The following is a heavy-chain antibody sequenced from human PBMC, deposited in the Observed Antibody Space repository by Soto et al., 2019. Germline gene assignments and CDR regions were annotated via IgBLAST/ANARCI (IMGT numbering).Heavy chain of an antibody. CDR3: AREEQQLVSYYMDV. V-gene: IGHV1-18*01. CDR1: GYTFTSYG. Sequence: GTSVKLTCKDSGYTFTSYGISWVRQAPGQGLEWMGWISAYNGNTNYAQKLQGRVTMTTDTSTSTAYMELRSLRSDDTAVYYCAREEQQLVSYYMDVWGKGTTVTVSS. J-gene: IGHJ6*03. CDR2: ISAYNGNT. D-gene: IGHD6-13*01.